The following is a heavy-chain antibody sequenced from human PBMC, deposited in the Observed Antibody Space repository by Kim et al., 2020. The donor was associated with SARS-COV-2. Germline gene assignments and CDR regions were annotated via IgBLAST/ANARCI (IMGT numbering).Heavy chain of an antibody. D-gene: IGHD2-15*01. CDR3: VVAATFDYYYGMDV. V-gene: IGHV1-69*13. CDR1: GGTFSSYA. Sequence: SVKVSCKASGGTFSSYAISWVRQAPGQGLEWMGGIIPIFGTANYAQKFQGRVTITADESTSTAYMELSSLRSEDTAVYYCVVAATFDYYYGMDVWGQGTTVTVSS. J-gene: IGHJ6*02. CDR2: IIPIFGTA.